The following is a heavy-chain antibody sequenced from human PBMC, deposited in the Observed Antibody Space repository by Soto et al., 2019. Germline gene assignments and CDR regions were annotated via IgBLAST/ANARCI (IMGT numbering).Heavy chain of an antibody. CDR3: AKEVGWSLGLDY. Sequence: VGSLRLSCAASGSTFSSYAMSWVRQAPGKGLEWVSAISGSGGSTYYADSVKGRFTISRDNSKNTLYLQMNSLRAEDTAVYYCAKEVGWSLGLDYWGQGTLVTVSS. D-gene: IGHD6-19*01. V-gene: IGHV3-23*01. CDR1: GSTFSSYA. J-gene: IGHJ4*02. CDR2: ISGSGGST.